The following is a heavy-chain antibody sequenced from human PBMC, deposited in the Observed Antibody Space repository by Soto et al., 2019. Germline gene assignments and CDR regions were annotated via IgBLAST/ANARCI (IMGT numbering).Heavy chain of an antibody. CDR3: ARDFFDSSDYTTNWFDP. Sequence: PSETLSLTCSVSGYSISNSRFYWAWIRQPPGEGLEWIGSIYHTGNAYYNPSLKSRVTISVDTSKNQFSLKLTSVTAADAALYYCARDFFDSSDYTTNWFDPWGQGTLVTVSS. CDR1: GYSISNSRFY. V-gene: IGHV4-39*01. D-gene: IGHD3-22*01. J-gene: IGHJ5*02. CDR2: IYHTGNA.